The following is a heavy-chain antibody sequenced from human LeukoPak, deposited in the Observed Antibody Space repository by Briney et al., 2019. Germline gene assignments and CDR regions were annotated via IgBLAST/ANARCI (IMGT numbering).Heavy chain of an antibody. J-gene: IGHJ4*02. D-gene: IGHD6-13*01. Sequence: GGSLRLSCAASGFTFSSYAMSWVRQAPGKGLDWVSAISGSGGNTYYADSVKGRFTISRDNSKNTLYLQMNSLRAEDTAVYYCANRIAAAGTVYWGQGTLVTVSS. CDR1: GFTFSSYA. V-gene: IGHV3-23*01. CDR2: ISGSGGNT. CDR3: ANRIAAAGTVY.